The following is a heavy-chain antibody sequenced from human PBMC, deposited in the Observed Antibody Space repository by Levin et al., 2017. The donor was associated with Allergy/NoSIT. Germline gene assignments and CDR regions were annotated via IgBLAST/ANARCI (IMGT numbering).Heavy chain of an antibody. Sequence: TSETLSLTCAVYGGSFSGYYWSWIRQPPGKGLEWIGEINHSGSTNYNPSLKSRVTISVDTSKNQFSLKLSSVTAADTAVYYCARGQGIQLASGAFDIWGQGTMVTVSS. V-gene: IGHV4-34*01. J-gene: IGHJ3*02. CDR3: ARGQGIQLASGAFDI. D-gene: IGHD5-18*01. CDR1: GGSFSGYY. CDR2: INHSGST.